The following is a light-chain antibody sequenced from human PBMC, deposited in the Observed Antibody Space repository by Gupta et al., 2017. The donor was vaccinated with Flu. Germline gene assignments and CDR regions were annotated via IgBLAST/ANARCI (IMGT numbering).Light chain of an antibody. V-gene: IGKV3-15*01. CDR1: QSVSSN. J-gene: IGKJ1*01. CDR3: QQYKDWPSGT. Sequence: EIVMTPSPATLSVSPGERATLSCRASQSVSSNLARYQQNPGQAPRLLNYGASTRATGIPARFSGSGSGTEFTLTISSRQSEDFAVYHCQQYKDWPSGTFGRGPRWKSN. CDR2: GAS.